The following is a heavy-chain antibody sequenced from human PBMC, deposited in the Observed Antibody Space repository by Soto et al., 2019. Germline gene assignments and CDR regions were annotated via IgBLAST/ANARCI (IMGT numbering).Heavy chain of an antibody. D-gene: IGHD4-17*01. CDR2: IYYSGST. V-gene: IGHV4-39*01. CDR1: GGYIISSSYY. J-gene: IGHJ5*02. Sequence: SETLSLTCTVSGGYIISSSYYWGWIRQPPGKGLEWIGSIYYSGSTYYNPSLKSRVTISVDTSKNQFSLKLSSVTAADTAVYYCARHTALTTVVLTLFDPWGQGTLVTVSS. CDR3: ARHTALTTVVLTLFDP.